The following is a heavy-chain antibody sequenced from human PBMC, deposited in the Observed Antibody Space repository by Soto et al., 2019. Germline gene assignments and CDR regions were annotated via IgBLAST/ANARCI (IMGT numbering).Heavy chain of an antibody. CDR3: ARGRSNDFRSRPPPKFDP. Sequence: QAGGSLRLSCVASGFTFSTYDMHWVRQVTGKGLEWVSAIGTLFDTYYVGSVKSRLTVSRENDRNYFFLQMNSLRAGDTAIYYCARGRSNDFRSRPPPKFDPWGQGTLVTVSS. V-gene: IGHV3-13*04. CDR2: IGTLFDT. CDR1: GFTFSTYD. D-gene: IGHD2-21*02. J-gene: IGHJ5*02.